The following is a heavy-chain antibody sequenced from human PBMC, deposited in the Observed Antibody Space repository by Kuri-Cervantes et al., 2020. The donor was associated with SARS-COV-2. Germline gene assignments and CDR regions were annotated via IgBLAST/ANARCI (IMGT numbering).Heavy chain of an antibody. J-gene: IGHJ6*02. V-gene: IGHV1-2*04. D-gene: IGHD2-21*02. Sequence: ASVKVSCKPSGYTFTGYYMHWVRQAPGQGLEWMGWSNPNRGGTNYAQKFQGWVTMTRDPSISTAYMELSRLRSDDTAVYYCARGVTPNYGMDVRGQGATVTVSS. CDR2: SNPNRGGT. CDR3: ARGVTPNYGMDV. CDR1: GYTFTGYY.